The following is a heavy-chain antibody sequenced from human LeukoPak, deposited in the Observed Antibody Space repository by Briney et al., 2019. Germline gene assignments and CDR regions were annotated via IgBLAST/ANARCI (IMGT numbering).Heavy chain of an antibody. D-gene: IGHD2-2*01. CDR1: GGSISSSSYY. Sequence: SETLSLTCTVSGGSISSSSYYWGWIRQPPGKGLEWIGSIYYSGSTYYNPSLKSRITISVDTSKNQFSLKLSSVTAADTAVYYCARERGFREAAAIMFTNWFDPWGQGTLVTVSS. V-gene: IGHV4-39*07. CDR3: ARERGFREAAAIMFTNWFDP. CDR2: IYYSGST. J-gene: IGHJ5*02.